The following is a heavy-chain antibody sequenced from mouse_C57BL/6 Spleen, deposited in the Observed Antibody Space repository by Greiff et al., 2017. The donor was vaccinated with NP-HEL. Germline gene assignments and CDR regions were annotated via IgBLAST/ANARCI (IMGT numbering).Heavy chain of an antibody. Sequence: EVQLVESGGGLVQPGGSLSLSCAASGFTFSDYYMSWVRQPPGKALEWLGFIRNKANGYTTEYSASVKGRFTISRDNSQSILYLQMNALRAEDSATYYCARSHYSNYSYYAMDYWGQGTSVTVSS. CDR3: ARSHYSNYSYYAMDY. CDR1: GFTFSDYY. J-gene: IGHJ4*01. CDR2: IRNKANGYTT. V-gene: IGHV7-3*01. D-gene: IGHD2-5*01.